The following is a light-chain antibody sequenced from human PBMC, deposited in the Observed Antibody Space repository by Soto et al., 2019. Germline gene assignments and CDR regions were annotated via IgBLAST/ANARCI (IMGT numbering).Light chain of an antibody. CDR3: QHYGSSLT. Sequence: EIVLTQSPGTLSLSPGERATLSCRASQSVSSSYLAWYQQKPGQAPRLLIYGASSRATGIPDRFSGSGSGTDFTLTINRLEPEDFAVYYCQHYGSSLTFGQGTRMEIK. CDR2: GAS. V-gene: IGKV3-20*01. J-gene: IGKJ5*01. CDR1: QSVSSSY.